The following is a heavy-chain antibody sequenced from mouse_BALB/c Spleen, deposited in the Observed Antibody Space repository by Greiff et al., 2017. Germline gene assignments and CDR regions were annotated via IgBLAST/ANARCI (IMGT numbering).Heavy chain of an antibody. D-gene: IGHD2-10*02. J-gene: IGHJ4*01. Sequence: EVQLMESGPELVKPGASVKIPCKASGYTFTDYNMDWVKQSHGKSLEWIGDINPNNGGTTYNQKFKGKATLTVDRSSSTAYMGLRSLTSKDTAVYYCARQCDSTVYYYAMDYWGQGTSVTVSS. V-gene: IGHV1-18*01. CDR3: ARQCDSTVYYYAMDY. CDR2: INPNNGGT. CDR1: GYTFTDYN.